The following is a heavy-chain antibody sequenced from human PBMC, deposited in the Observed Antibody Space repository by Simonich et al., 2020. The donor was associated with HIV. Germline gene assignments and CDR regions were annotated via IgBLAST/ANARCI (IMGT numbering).Heavy chain of an antibody. J-gene: IGHJ3*02. D-gene: IGHD4-4*01. V-gene: IGHV4-31*03. CDR3: ATTINYEDAFDI. CDR1: GGSISSGNYY. Sequence: GPGLVKPSQTLSLTCTVSGGSISSGNYYWSWIRQHPGKGLEWIAYIYYTGSTYYNPSLKSRVSISIDTSKNQFSLKLSSVTAADTAVYYCATTINYEDAFDIWGQGTMVTVSS. CDR2: IYYTGST.